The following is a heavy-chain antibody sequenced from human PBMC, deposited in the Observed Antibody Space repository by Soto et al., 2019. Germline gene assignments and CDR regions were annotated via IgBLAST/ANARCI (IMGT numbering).Heavy chain of an antibody. V-gene: IGHV4-34*01. CDR1: GGSFSGYY. CDR3: ARLYGDYKRLNWFDP. Sequence: QVQLQQWGAGLLKPSETLSLTCAVYGGSFSGYYWSWIRQPPGKGLEWIGEINHSGSTNYNPSLKSRVTISVDTSKNQFSLKLSSVTAADTAVYYCARLYGDYKRLNWFDPWGQGTLVTVSS. CDR2: INHSGST. D-gene: IGHD4-17*01. J-gene: IGHJ5*02.